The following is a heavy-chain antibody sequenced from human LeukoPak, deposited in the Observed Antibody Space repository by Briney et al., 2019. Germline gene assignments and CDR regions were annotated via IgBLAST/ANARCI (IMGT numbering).Heavy chain of an antibody. Sequence: SVKVSCTASGGTFSSYAISWVRQAPGQGLEWMGGIIPIFGTANYAQKFQGRVTITADESTSTAYMELSSLRSEDTAVYYCARDLEVVNSHYGMDVWGQGTTVTVSS. CDR1: GGTFSSYA. CDR2: IIPIFGTA. V-gene: IGHV1-69*13. CDR3: ARDLEVVNSHYGMDV. J-gene: IGHJ6*02. D-gene: IGHD3-22*01.